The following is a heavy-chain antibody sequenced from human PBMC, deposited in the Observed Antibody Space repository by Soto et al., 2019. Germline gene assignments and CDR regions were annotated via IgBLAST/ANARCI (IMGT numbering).Heavy chain of an antibody. CDR3: ARSEEDSDYYYYGLDV. Sequence: SQTLSLTCVISGDSVSSSSVAWNWVRQSPSRGLEWLGRTYYRSRWYSDFAVSVRGRIVINADTSKNQFSLQLNSVTPEDTAVYFCARSEEDSDYYYYGLDVWGQGTTVTVSS. CDR2: TYYRSRWYS. D-gene: IGHD2-15*01. CDR1: GDSVSSSSVA. V-gene: IGHV6-1*01. J-gene: IGHJ6*02.